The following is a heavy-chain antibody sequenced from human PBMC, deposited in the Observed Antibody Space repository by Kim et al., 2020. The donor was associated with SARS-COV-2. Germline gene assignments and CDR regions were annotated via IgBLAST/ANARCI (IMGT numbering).Heavy chain of an antibody. CDR3: ARDPGYYYDSSGYYPVFDY. V-gene: IGHV1-46*01. CDR2: INPSGGST. CDR1: GYTFTSYY. J-gene: IGHJ4*02. D-gene: IGHD3-22*01. Sequence: ASVKVSCKASGYTFTSYYMHWVRQAPGQGLEWMGIINPSGGSTSYAQKFQGRVTMTRDTSTSTVYMELSSLRSEDTAVYYCARDPGYYYDSSGYYPVFDYWGQGTLVTVSS.